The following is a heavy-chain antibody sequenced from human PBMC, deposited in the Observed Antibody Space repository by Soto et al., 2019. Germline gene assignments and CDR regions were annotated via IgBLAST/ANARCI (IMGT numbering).Heavy chain of an antibody. CDR3: DSAKCRGLPNS. J-gene: IGHJ5*01. V-gene: IGHV1-18*01. D-gene: IGHD2-15*01. CDR2: ISGYSGDR. Sequence: QVQLIQSGAEVKKSGASVKVSCQAYGYTFFSYGTNWVRQAPGQGLEWVGWISGYSGDREIAQKFQGRVTMTTDAATGIATMEVRNLRFSAAAVYFCDSAKCRGLPNSGGRGTLFTDSS. CDR1: GYTFFSYG.